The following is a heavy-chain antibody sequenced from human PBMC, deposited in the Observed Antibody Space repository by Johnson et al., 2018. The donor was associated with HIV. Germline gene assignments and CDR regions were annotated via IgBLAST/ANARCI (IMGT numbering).Heavy chain of an antibody. CDR1: GFTFSSYW. Sequence: VQLVESGGGLVQPGGSLRLSCAASGFTFSSYWMSWVRQAPGKGLEWVANIKQDGSEKYYVDSVKGRFTISRENAKNSLYLQMGSLRAEDMAVYYCARVAYYYDSSDDDAFDIWGQGTMVTVSS. D-gene: IGHD3-22*01. J-gene: IGHJ3*02. V-gene: IGHV3-7*01. CDR3: ARVAYYYDSSDDDAFDI. CDR2: IKQDGSEK.